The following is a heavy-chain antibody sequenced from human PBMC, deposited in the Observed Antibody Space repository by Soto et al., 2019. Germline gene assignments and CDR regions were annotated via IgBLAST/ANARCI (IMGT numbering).Heavy chain of an antibody. Sequence: TSVKVSCKASGYTFTGYYMHWVRQAPGQGLEWMGGIIPIFGAANYAQKFQGRVTITADESTSTAYMELSSLRSEDTAVYYCAMVCDSSGYYCFDYWGQGTLVTVSS. V-gene: IGHV1-69*13. CDR1: GYTFTGYY. CDR3: AMVCDSSGYYCFDY. J-gene: IGHJ4*02. CDR2: IIPIFGAA. D-gene: IGHD3-22*01.